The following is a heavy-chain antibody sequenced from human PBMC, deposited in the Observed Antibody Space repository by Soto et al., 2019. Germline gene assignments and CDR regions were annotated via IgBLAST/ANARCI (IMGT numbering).Heavy chain of an antibody. D-gene: IGHD1-20*01. CDR2: IIPIFGTA. J-gene: IGHJ6*02. CDR1: GGTFSSYA. Sequence: ASVKVSCKASGGTFSSYAISWVRQAPGQGLEWMGGIIPIFGTANYAQKFQGRVTITADESTSTAYMELSSLRSEDTAVYYCARDIGYNWNADGMDVWGQGTTVTVSS. CDR3: ARDIGYNWNADGMDV. V-gene: IGHV1-69*13.